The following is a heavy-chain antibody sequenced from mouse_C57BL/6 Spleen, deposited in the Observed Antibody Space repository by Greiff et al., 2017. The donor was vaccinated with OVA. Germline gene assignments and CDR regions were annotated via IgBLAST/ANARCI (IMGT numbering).Heavy chain of an antibody. Sequence: VQLKQSGPELVKPGASVKIPCKASGYTFTDYNMDWVKQSHGKSLEWIGDINPNNGGTIYNQKFKGKATLTVDKSSSTAYMELRSLTSEDTAVYYCARRMDYDWYFDVWGTGTTVTVAS. D-gene: IGHD2-4*01. V-gene: IGHV1-18*01. CDR1: GYTFTDYN. J-gene: IGHJ1*03. CDR2: INPNNGGT. CDR3: ARRMDYDWYFDV.